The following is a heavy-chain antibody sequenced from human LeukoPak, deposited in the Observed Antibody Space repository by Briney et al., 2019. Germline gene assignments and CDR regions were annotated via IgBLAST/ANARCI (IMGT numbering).Heavy chain of an antibody. J-gene: IGHJ5*02. CDR2: INPHSDAT. CDR1: GYTFIDYY. Sequence: ASVKVSCKASGYTFIDYYMHWVRQAPGQGLDWMGRINPHSDATHYAQKFQGRVTMTRDTSISTASMELSSMRSDDTAVYYCARANMVRGVGSFFDRNWFDPWGQGTLVTVSS. D-gene: IGHD3-10*01. V-gene: IGHV1-2*06. CDR3: ARANMVRGVGSFFDRNWFDP.